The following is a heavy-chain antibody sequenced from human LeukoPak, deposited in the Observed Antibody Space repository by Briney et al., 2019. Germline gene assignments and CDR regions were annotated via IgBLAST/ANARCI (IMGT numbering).Heavy chain of an antibody. CDR1: GFTFSSYG. V-gene: IGHV3-30*02. CDR3: AKGKSSSWFDAFDI. Sequence: GGSLRLSCAASGFTFSSYGMHWVRQAPGKGLEWVAGIWYDGSNKYYADSVKGRFTISRDNSKNTLYLQMNSLKTEDTAVYYCAKGKSSSWFDAFDIWGQGTMVTVSS. CDR2: IWYDGSNK. D-gene: IGHD6-13*01. J-gene: IGHJ3*02.